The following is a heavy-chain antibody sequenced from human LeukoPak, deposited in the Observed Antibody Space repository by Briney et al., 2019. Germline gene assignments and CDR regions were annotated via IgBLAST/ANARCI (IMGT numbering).Heavy chain of an antibody. J-gene: IGHJ3*02. CDR1: GYTFTGYY. Sequence: ASVKVSCKASGYTFTGYYMHWVRQAPGEGLEWMGWINPNSGDTNYAQKFQGRVTMTRDTSISTAYMELSRLRSDDTAVYYCARAERTSAFDIWGQGTMVTVSS. V-gene: IGHV1-2*02. CDR3: ARAERTSAFDI. CDR2: INPNSGDT. D-gene: IGHD1-26*01.